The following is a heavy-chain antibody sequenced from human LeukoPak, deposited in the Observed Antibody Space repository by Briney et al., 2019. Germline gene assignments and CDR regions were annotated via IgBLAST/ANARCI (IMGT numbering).Heavy chain of an antibody. CDR2: INPNSGGT. D-gene: IGHD3-9*01. CDR1: GYTFTGYY. Sequence: ASVKVSCKASGYTFTGYYMHWVRQAPGQGLEWMGWINPNSGGTNYAQKFQGRVTMTTDTSTSTAYMELRSLRSDDTAVYYCARVTIRYFDWLLYLLDAFDIWGQGTMVTVSS. V-gene: IGHV1-2*02. J-gene: IGHJ3*02. CDR3: ARVTIRYFDWLLYLLDAFDI.